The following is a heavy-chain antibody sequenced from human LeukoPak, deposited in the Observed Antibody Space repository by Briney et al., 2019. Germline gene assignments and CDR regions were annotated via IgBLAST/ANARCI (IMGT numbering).Heavy chain of an antibody. Sequence: SETLSLTCTVSGGSISNYYWSWIRQPPGKGLEWIGYIYYIGSTYYNPSLKSRVTISLDTSKDQFSLKLNSVTASDTAVYYCARDFRDGSCLAVFDMWGQGTVVTVSS. J-gene: IGHJ3*02. CDR2: IYYIGST. D-gene: IGHD6-19*01. CDR1: GGSISNYY. V-gene: IGHV4-59*01. CDR3: ARDFRDGSCLAVFDM.